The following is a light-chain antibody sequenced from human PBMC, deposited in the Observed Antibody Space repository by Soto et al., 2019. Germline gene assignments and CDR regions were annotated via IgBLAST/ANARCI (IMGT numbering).Light chain of an antibody. CDR1: QDIAAS. CDR2: KAS. Sequence: DIQMTQSPSTLSASVGDRVDITCRASQDIAASLAWYQQHPGKAPKLLIYKASSLHDGVPSRFSGSGAGTEFTPTISGLQPDDFATYVCQQYSGYPFTFGPGTTVD. J-gene: IGKJ3*01. V-gene: IGKV1-5*03. CDR3: QQYSGYPFT.